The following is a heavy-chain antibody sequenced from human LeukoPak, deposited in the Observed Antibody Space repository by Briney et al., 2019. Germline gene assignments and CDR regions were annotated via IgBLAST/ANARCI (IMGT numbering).Heavy chain of an antibody. Sequence: GGSLRLSCGASGFTFSCYSMNWVRQAPGKGLEWVSSISSSGSYIYYADSVKGRFTISRDNAKNALYLQMDSPRAEDTAVYYCARDHSSGRYFDFWGQGTLVTVSS. CDR1: GFTFSCYS. V-gene: IGHV3-21*01. CDR2: ISSSGSYI. J-gene: IGHJ4*02. D-gene: IGHD3-22*01. CDR3: ARDHSSGRYFDF.